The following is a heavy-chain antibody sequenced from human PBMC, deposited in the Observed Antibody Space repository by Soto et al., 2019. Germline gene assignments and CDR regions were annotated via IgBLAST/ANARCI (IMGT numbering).Heavy chain of an antibody. V-gene: IGHV1-2*04. CDR1: GYPFTAYY. Sequence: ASVKVSCKASGYPFTAYYLHWVRQAPGQGLEWVGWINPNDGDTDYAQKFKGWVTMTRDTSTSTAYMEVSRLKSDDTAVYYCARLAASYYFDYWGQGTQVTVSS. CDR3: ARLAASYYFDY. J-gene: IGHJ4*02. CDR2: INPNDGDT. D-gene: IGHD6-6*01.